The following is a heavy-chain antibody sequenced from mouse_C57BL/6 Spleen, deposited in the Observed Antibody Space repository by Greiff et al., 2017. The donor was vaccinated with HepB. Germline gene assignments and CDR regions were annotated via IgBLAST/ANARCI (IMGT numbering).Heavy chain of an antibody. J-gene: IGHJ3*01. CDR2: IHPNSGST. V-gene: IGHV1-64*01. D-gene: IGHD2-4*01. Sequence: VQLQQPGAELVKPGASVKLSCKASGYTFTSYWMHWVKQRPGQGLEWIGMIHPNSGSTNYNEKFKSKATLTVDKSSSTAYMQRSSLTSEDSAVYYCARPNYDYDVFAYWGQGTLVTVSA. CDR3: ARPNYDYDVFAY. CDR1: GYTFTSYW.